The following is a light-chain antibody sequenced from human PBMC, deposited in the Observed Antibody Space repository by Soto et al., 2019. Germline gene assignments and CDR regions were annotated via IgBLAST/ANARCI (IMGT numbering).Light chain of an antibody. CDR3: QQRSNWPPLT. CDR2: DAS. Sequence: EIVMTQSPVTLSVSPGERATLSCRASQSVRSNLAWYQQKPGQAPRLLIYDASNRATGFPARFSGSGSGTDFTLTISSLEPEDFAVYYCQQRSNWPPLTFGGGTKVDIK. J-gene: IGKJ4*01. CDR1: QSVRSN. V-gene: IGKV3-11*01.